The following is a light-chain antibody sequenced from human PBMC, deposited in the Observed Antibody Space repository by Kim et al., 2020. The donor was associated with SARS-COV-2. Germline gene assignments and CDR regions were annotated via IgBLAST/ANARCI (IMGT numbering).Light chain of an antibody. Sequence: DIQMTQSPSTLSASVGDRVTITCRASQSISSWLAWYQQKPGKAPKLLIYKASSLESVVPSRFSGSGSGTEFTLTISSLQPDDFATLYCQQYNSYSWTFGQGTKVDIK. CDR2: KAS. V-gene: IGKV1-5*03. CDR1: QSISSW. CDR3: QQYNSYSWT. J-gene: IGKJ1*01.